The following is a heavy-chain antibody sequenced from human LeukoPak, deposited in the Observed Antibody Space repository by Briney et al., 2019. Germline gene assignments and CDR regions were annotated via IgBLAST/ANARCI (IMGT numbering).Heavy chain of an antibody. CDR1: GYTFTSYY. CDR2: INPSGGST. CDR3: AREAYYGAGSNWFDP. J-gene: IGHJ5*02. V-gene: IGHV1-46*01. D-gene: IGHD3-10*01. Sequence: ASVKVSCKASGYTFTSYYTHWVRQAPGQGLEWMGIINPSGGSTSYAQKFQGRVTMTRDMSTSTVYMELSSLRSEDTAVYYCAREAYYGAGSNWFDPWGQGTLVTVSS.